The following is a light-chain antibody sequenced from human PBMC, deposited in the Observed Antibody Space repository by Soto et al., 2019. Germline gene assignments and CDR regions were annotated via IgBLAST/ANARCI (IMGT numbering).Light chain of an antibody. Sequence: EIVLTQSPVTLSLSPGEIATLSCRASQSVSSSYLAWYQQKPGQAPRLLIYGASSRATGIPDRFSGSGSGTDFTLTISRLEPEDFAVYYCQQYGSSPPTFGQGTQLEIK. CDR2: GAS. J-gene: IGKJ5*01. CDR1: QSVSSSY. CDR3: QQYGSSPPT. V-gene: IGKV3-20*01.